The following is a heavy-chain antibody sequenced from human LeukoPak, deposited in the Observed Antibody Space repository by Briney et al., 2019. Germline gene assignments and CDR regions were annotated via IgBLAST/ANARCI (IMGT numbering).Heavy chain of an antibody. Sequence: SETLSLTCTVSGGSMSSYYWSWIRQPPGKGLGWIGYIYYSGSTKYNPSLKSRVTISVDTSKNQFSLKLSSVTAADTAVYYCARGARAGYNLEPFDYWGQGTLVTVSS. CDR1: GGSMSSYY. J-gene: IGHJ4*02. CDR2: IYYSGST. D-gene: IGHD5-24*01. V-gene: IGHV4-59*08. CDR3: ARGARAGYNLEPFDY.